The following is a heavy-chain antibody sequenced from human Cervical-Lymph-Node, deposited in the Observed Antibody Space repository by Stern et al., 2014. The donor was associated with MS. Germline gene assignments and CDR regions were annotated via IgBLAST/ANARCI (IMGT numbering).Heavy chain of an antibody. CDR3: ARVVGQSCDTSSCSPNRFDP. Sequence: QVQLVQSGGEVKKPGAAVKVSCKPSGYTLMNYGIAWVRQAPGQGLEWMGWIRAYNGHTKYAPKLQDRVTMTTDTSTNTAYMELRSLRGDDTAVYYCARVVGQSCDTSSCSPNRFDPWGQGTLVTVSS. D-gene: IGHD6-13*01. CDR2: IRAYNGHT. V-gene: IGHV1-18*01. J-gene: IGHJ5*02. CDR1: GYTLMNYG.